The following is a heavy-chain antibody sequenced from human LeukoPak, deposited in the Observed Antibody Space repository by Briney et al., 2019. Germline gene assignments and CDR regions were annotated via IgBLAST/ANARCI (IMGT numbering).Heavy chain of an antibody. V-gene: IGHV4-34*01. Sequence: PSETLSLTCAVYGGSFSGYYWSWIRQPPGKGLEWIGEINHSGSTNYNPSLKSRVTISADTSKNQFSLKLSSVTAADTAVYYCARGVWPDAFDIWGQGTMVTVSS. D-gene: IGHD5/OR15-5a*01. J-gene: IGHJ3*02. CDR3: ARGVWPDAFDI. CDR2: INHSGST. CDR1: GGSFSGYY.